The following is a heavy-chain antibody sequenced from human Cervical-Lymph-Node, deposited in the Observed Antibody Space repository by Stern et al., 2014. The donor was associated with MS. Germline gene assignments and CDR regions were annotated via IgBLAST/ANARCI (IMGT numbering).Heavy chain of an antibody. V-gene: IGHV1-46*04. CDR3: AREHTAMGFGF. CDR2: INPSDRST. Sequence: VQLVESGAEVKKPGASVKVSCKATGYTFINFYMHWVRQAPGQGLEWMGIINPSDRSTGYAQTWQGRVTMTRDTSTNTFYMELGSLRSEDTAVYYCAREHTAMGFGFWGQGTLVTVSS. CDR1: GYTFINFY. J-gene: IGHJ4*02. D-gene: IGHD5-18*01.